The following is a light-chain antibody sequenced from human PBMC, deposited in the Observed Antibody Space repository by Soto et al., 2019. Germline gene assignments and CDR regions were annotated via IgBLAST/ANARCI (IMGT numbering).Light chain of an antibody. V-gene: IGLV2-14*01. J-gene: IGLJ1*01. CDR3: SSFTSTSTFV. CDR2: EVS. CDR1: SNDVGGYNY. Sequence: QSVLTQPASVSGSPGQSITISCTGTSNDVGGYNYVSWFQQHPGKAPKLLIFEVSNRPSGVSHRSSGSKSGNTASLTISGLQAEDEADYYCSSFTSTSTFVFGTGTKVTVL.